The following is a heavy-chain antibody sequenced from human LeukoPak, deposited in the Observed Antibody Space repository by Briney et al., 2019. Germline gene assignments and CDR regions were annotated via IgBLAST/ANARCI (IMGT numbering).Heavy chain of an antibody. Sequence: HGESLKISCKGSGYSFSNYWIGWVRQMPGKGLEYMGIIYPGDSDTRYSTSFQGQVTISADKSISTAYLQWSSLKASDTAMYYCARRYADYEFFNYWGQGTLVTVSS. CDR2: IYPGDSDT. J-gene: IGHJ4*02. D-gene: IGHD4-17*01. V-gene: IGHV5-51*01. CDR3: ARRYADYEFFNY. CDR1: GYSFSNYW.